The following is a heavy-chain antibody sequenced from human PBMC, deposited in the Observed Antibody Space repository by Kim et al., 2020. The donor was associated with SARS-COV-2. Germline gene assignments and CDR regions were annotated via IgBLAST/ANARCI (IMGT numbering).Heavy chain of an antibody. J-gene: IGHJ2*01. CDR2: ISAYNGNT. V-gene: IGHV1-18*01. CDR3: ARAQASTVTTYWSVSYWYFDL. Sequence: ASVKVSCKASGYTFTSYGISWVRQAPGQGLEWMGWISAYNGNTNYAQKLQGRVTMTTDTSTSTAYMELRSLRSDDTAVYYCARAQASTVTTYWSVSYWYFDLWGRGSLVTVSS. D-gene: IGHD4-17*01. CDR1: GYTFTSYG.